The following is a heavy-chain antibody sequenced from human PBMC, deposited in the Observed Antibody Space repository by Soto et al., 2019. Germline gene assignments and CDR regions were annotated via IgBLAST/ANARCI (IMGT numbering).Heavy chain of an antibody. J-gene: IGHJ6*03. D-gene: IGHD3-22*01. Sequence: QLQLMASGPGLLKPSETLSLTSTVSGGSISSSSYYWGWIRPPPGQGLEWIGGIYYSGSTYSQPSLSSRFTISVDTSNHRYSLRLSSVTAADTAVYYCAAAKLVRYYYYYMDVWGKGTTVTVSS. CDR1: GGSISSSSYY. V-gene: IGHV4-39*01. CDR2: IYYSGST. CDR3: AAAKLVRYYYYYMDV.